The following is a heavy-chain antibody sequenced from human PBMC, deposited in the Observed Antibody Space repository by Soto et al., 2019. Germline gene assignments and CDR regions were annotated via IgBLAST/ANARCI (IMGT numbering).Heavy chain of an antibody. V-gene: IGHV3-21*06. CDR3: ARDGGRRGGGYFDL. CDR2: ISSSSSNI. J-gene: IGHJ2*01. Sequence: EVQLVESGGGLVKPGGSLRLSCAASGFTFSSYSMNWVRQAPGKGLEWVSSISSSSSNIYYADAVKGRFTMSRDNAKNLVYLQKNSRGAEDTAVYYCARDGGRRGGGYFDLWGRGTLVTVSS. D-gene: IGHD3-16*01. CDR1: GFTFSSYS.